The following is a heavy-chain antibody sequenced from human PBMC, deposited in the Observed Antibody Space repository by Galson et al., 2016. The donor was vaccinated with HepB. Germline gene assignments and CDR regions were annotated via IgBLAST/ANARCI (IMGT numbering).Heavy chain of an antibody. Sequence: SETLSLTCNVSGGSNSGTEYYWGWIRQPPGRGLEWIGSLYYGGSTNYNPSLETRVTISVDTSKNHLSLSLSSVTAADTAVYYCATGIVVAGKMYYYYMDVWGKGATVTVSS. V-gene: IGHV4-39*01. CDR3: ATGIVVAGKMYYYYMDV. J-gene: IGHJ6*03. CDR1: GGSNSGTEYY. CDR2: LYYGGST. D-gene: IGHD6-19*01.